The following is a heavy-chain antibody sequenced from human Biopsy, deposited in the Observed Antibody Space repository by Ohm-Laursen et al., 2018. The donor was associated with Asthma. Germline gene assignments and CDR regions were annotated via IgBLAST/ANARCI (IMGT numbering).Heavy chain of an antibody. J-gene: IGHJ6*02. D-gene: IGHD1-26*01. CDR1: GVSISSDY. CDR2: IYYSGST. CDR3: ARGSSSRLSQWELLVSGGKRAHSYYGMDV. V-gene: IGHV4-59*07. Sequence: SDTLSLTWTVSGVSISSDYWSWILQPPGKGLEWIGHIYYSGSTNYQPSLKSRVTISVDTSKNQFSLKLRSVTAADAAVYYCARGSSSRLSQWELLVSGGKRAHSYYGMDVWGQGTTVTVSS.